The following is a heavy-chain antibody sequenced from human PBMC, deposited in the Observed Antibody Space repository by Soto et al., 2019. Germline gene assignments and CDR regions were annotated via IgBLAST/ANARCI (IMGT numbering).Heavy chain of an antibody. V-gene: IGHV4-61*08. CDR3: ARGPPIIYYEGSGYYYYDY. CDR2: MYKTGST. D-gene: IGHD3-22*01. Sequence: SETLSLTCTVSGGSISRGDYYCSWIRQPPGKGLEWIGYMYKTGSTVYNPSFKSRVTISVDTSKNQFSLNLNSVTAADTAVYYCARGPPIIYYEGSGYYYYDYWGLGTLVTVSS. J-gene: IGHJ4*02. CDR1: GGSISRGDYY.